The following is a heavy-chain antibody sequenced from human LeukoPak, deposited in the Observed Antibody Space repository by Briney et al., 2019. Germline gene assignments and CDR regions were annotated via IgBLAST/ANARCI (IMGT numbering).Heavy chain of an antibody. CDR1: GFTFTSYW. J-gene: IGHJ3*02. CDR3: AGYGVVVPAARDAFDI. Sequence: GGSLRLSCAASGFTFTSYWMSWVRQAPGKGLEWVANIKQDGSEKYYVDSVKGRFTISRDNVKNSLYLQMNSLRAEDTAVYYCAGYGVVVPAARDAFDIWGQGTMVTVSS. D-gene: IGHD2-2*01. CDR2: IKQDGSEK. V-gene: IGHV3-7*01.